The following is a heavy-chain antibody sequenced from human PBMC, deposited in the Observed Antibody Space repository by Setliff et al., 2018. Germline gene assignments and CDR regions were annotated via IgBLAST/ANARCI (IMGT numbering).Heavy chain of an antibody. D-gene: IGHD3-22*01. CDR3: ARLTLTGYDSSGYYYALEYYYYMDV. V-gene: IGHV3-48*01. CDR1: GFSFSNYG. CDR2: ISTSSGTR. Sequence: LRLSCVVSGFSFSNYGMTWVRQAPGKGLEWISYISTSSGTRYYADSVKGRFTISRDNANQSLYLQMNSLRAEDTAVYYCARLTLTGYDSSGYYYALEYYYYMDVWGKGTTVTVSS. J-gene: IGHJ6*03.